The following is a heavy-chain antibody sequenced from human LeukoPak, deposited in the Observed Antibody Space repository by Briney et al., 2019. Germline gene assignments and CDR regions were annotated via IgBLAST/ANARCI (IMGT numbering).Heavy chain of an antibody. V-gene: IGHV4-4*07. Sequence: PSETLSLTCAVYGGSFSGYYWSWIRQPAGKGLEWIGRIYTSGSTNYNPSLKSRVTMSVDTSKNQFSLKLSSVTAADTAVYYCARDPTVMGRWADYFDYWGQGTLVTVSS. CDR3: ARDPTVMGRWADYFDY. CDR1: GGSFSGYY. D-gene: IGHD3-10*01. J-gene: IGHJ4*02. CDR2: IYTSGST.